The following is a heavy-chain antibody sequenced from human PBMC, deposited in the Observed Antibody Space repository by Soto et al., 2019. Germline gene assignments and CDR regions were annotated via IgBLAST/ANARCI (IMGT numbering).Heavy chain of an antibody. V-gene: IGHV1-18*01. Sequence: QVQLVQSGAEVKKPGASVKVSCKASGYTFTSYGISWVRQAPGQGLEWMGWISAYNGNTNHAQKLQGRVTSTTDTPTSTAYRELRSLRSDDTAVYSCASDRVPYSSGTGHFDYWGQGTLVTVSS. D-gene: IGHD6-19*01. CDR2: ISAYNGNT. CDR3: ASDRVPYSSGTGHFDY. CDR1: GYTFTSYG. J-gene: IGHJ4*02.